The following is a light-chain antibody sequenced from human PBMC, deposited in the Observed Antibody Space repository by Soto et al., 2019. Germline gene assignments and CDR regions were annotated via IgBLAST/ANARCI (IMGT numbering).Light chain of an antibody. Sequence: EIVMTQSPATLSVSPGDRATLSCRASQSVSSNLAWYQQRPGQAPRLLIYGASTRATGIPARFSGSGSGTEFTLTISSLQSEDFAVYYCQQYNKWPLTFGGGTKVDI. V-gene: IGKV3-15*01. CDR1: QSVSSN. CDR2: GAS. J-gene: IGKJ4*01. CDR3: QQYNKWPLT.